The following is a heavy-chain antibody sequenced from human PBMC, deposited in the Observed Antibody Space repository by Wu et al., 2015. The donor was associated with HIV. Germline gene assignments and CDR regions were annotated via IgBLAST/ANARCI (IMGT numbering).Heavy chain of an antibody. Sequence: QVQLVQSGAEVKKPGSSVKVSCKASGGTFSSYAISWVRQAPGQGLEWMGGIIPIFGTANYAQKFQGRVTITTDESTSTAYMELSSLRSEDTAVYYCARRLTYYDFWSGYYSRENWFDPWGQGTLVTVSS. J-gene: IGHJ5*02. D-gene: IGHD3-3*01. CDR1: GGTFSSYA. CDR3: ARRLTYYDFWSGYYSRENWFDP. CDR2: IIPIFGTA. V-gene: IGHV1-69*05.